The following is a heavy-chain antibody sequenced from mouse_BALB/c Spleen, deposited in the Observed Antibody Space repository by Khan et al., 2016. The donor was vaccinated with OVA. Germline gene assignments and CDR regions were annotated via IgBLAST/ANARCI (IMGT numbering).Heavy chain of an antibody. CDR2: ISYSGST. CDR3: ARDGTRYNYAMDY. J-gene: IGHJ4*01. Sequence: EVELVESGPGLVKPSQSLSLTCTVTGYSITSDYAWNWIRQFPGNKLEWMGYISYSGSTNYNPSLKSRISITRDTSKNQFFLPLNSVTTEDTAIYYCARDGTRYNYAMDYWGQGTSVTVSS. D-gene: IGHD2-1*01. CDR1: GYSITSDYA. V-gene: IGHV3-2*02.